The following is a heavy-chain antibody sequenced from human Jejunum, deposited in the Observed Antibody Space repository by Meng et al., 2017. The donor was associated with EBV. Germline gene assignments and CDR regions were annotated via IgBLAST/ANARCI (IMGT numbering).Heavy chain of an antibody. Sequence: VDLVQSGAEVKKPWGSVKISCKTTGYTFTNYYMHWVRQAPGQGLEWVGMVNPSPVDTNYARKFQGRVTMTSDTSTSTVHMELNSLKSDDTAVYYCARGLDSSTPGTDWGQGTLVTVSS. D-gene: IGHD6-13*01. V-gene: IGHV1-46*01. CDR3: ARGLDSSTPGTD. CDR2: VNPSPVDT. J-gene: IGHJ4*02. CDR1: GYTFTNYY.